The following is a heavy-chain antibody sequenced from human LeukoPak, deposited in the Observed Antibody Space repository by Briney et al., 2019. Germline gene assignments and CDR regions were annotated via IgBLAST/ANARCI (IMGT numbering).Heavy chain of an antibody. CDR3: ARRGGSGWDTFDY. Sequence: PSETVSLTCTVSGGSISSSSYYWGWIRQPPGKGLEWIGSIYYSGSTYYNPSLKSRVTISVDTSKNQFSLKLSSVTAADTAVYYCARRGGSGWDTFDYWGQGTLVTVSS. CDR1: GGSISSSSYY. V-gene: IGHV4-39*01. CDR2: IYYSGST. D-gene: IGHD6-19*01. J-gene: IGHJ4*02.